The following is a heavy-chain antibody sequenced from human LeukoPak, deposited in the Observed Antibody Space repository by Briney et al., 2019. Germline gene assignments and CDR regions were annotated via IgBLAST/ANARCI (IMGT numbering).Heavy chain of an antibody. V-gene: IGHV7-4-1*02. Sequence: ASVTVSFKASGYTFTSYAMNWVRQAPGQGLEWMGWINTNTGNPTYTQGFTGRFVFSLDTSVSTAYLQISSLKAEDTAVYYCARDAGDSSSWYYYYYYMDVWGKGTTVTVSS. J-gene: IGHJ6*03. CDR3: ARDAGDSSSWYYYYYYMDV. CDR2: INTNTGNP. D-gene: IGHD6-13*01. CDR1: GYTFTSYA.